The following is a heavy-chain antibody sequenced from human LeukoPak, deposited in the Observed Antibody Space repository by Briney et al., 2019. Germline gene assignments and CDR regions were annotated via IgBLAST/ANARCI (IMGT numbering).Heavy chain of an antibody. CDR3: ARVMLWFGESQYNWFGP. Sequence: GASVKVSCKASGYTFTGYYMHWVRQAPGQGLEWMGWINPNSGGTNYAQKFQGRVTMTRDTSISTAYMELSRLRSDDTAVYYCARVMLWFGESQYNWFGPWGQGTLVTVSS. CDR1: GYTFTGYY. J-gene: IGHJ5*02. V-gene: IGHV1-2*02. CDR2: INPNSGGT. D-gene: IGHD3-10*01.